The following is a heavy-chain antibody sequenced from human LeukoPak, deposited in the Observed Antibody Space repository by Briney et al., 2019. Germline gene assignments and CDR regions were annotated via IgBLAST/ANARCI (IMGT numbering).Heavy chain of an antibody. CDR3: AVIAAAGPARPFDP. J-gene: IGHJ5*02. CDR2: IRYDGSNK. V-gene: IGHV3-30*02. CDR1: GFTFSSYG. Sequence: GGSLRLSCAASGFTFSSYGMHWVRQAPGKGLEWVAFIRYDGSNKYYADSVKGRFTTSRDISKNTLYLQMNSLRAEDTAVYYCAVIAAAGPARPFDPWGQGTLVTVSS. D-gene: IGHD6-13*01.